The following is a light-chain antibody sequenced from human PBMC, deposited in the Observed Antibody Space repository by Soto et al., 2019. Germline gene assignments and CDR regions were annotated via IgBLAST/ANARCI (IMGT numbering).Light chain of an antibody. Sequence: QSVLTQPPSASGSPGQSVAISCTGTSSDVGGYNYVSWYQQHPGKAPKIMIYDVNKRPSGVPDRFCGDKSGNTASLTVSGLQAEDEADYYCSSYAGSSNVFGTGTKLTVL. J-gene: IGLJ1*01. CDR2: DVN. CDR3: SSYAGSSNV. CDR1: SSDVGGYNY. V-gene: IGLV2-8*01.